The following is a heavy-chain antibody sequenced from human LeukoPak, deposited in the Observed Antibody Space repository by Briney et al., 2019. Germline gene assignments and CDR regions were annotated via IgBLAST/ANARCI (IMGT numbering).Heavy chain of an antibody. CDR2: ISYDGSNK. CDR3: ATSGVYCSSTSCLGGAFDI. J-gene: IGHJ3*02. CDR1: GFTFSSYA. Sequence: GGSLRLSCAASGFTFSSYAMHWVRQAAGKGLEWVAVISYDGSNKYYADSVKGRFTISRDNSKNTLYLQMNSLRAEDTAVYYCATSGVYCSSTSCLGGAFDIWGQGTMVTVSS. V-gene: IGHV3-30-3*01. D-gene: IGHD2-2*01.